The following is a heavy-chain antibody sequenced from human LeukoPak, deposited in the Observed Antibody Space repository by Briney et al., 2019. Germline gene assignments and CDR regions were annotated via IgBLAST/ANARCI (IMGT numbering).Heavy chain of an antibody. J-gene: IGHJ4*02. D-gene: IGHD4-23*01. Sequence: SETLSLTCTVSGGSISSSSYYWGWIRQPPGKGLEWIGSIYYSGSTYYNPSLKSRVTISVDTSKNQFSLKLSSVTAADTAVYYCAVGMTTVVITAYYWGQGTLVTVSS. CDR3: AVGMTTVVITAYY. CDR1: GGSISSSSYY. CDR2: IYYSGST. V-gene: IGHV4-39*01.